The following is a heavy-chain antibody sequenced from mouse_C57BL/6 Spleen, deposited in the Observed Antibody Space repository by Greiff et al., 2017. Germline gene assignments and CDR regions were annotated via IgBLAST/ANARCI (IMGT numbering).Heavy chain of an antibody. V-gene: IGHV3-6*01. CDR1: GYSITSGYY. D-gene: IGHD2-4*01. CDR2: ISYDGSN. Sequence: EVKLQESGPGLVKPSQSLSLTCSVTGYSITSGYYWNWIRQFPGNKLEWMGYISYDGSNNYNPSLKNRISITRDTSKNQFFLKLNSVTTEDTATXYCARADYGYARDYWGQGTSVTVSS. CDR3: ARADYGYARDY. J-gene: IGHJ4*01.